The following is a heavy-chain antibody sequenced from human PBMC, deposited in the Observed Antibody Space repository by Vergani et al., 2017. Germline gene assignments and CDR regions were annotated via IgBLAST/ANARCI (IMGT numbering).Heavy chain of an antibody. V-gene: IGHV1-8*01. CDR2: MNPNSGNT. CDR1: GYTFTSYD. Sequence: QVQLVHSGAEVKKPGASVKVSCKASGYTFTSYDINWVRQATGQGLEWMGWMNPNSGNTGYAQKFQGRVTMTRNTSISTAYMELSSLRSEDTAVYYCARAAGGLWFGELLSRPNWFDPWGQGTLVTVSS. CDR3: ARAAGGLWFGELLSRPNWFDP. J-gene: IGHJ5*02. D-gene: IGHD3-10*01.